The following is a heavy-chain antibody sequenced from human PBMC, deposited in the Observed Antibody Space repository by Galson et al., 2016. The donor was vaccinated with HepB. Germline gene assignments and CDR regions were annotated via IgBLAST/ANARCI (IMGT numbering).Heavy chain of an antibody. D-gene: IGHD2-2*01. J-gene: IGHJ6*03. CDR3: VRLGTKDDYYYYLDV. CDR2: IYYSGNT. V-gene: IGHV4-59*01. Sequence: SETLSLTCTVSGGSISSSYWSWIRQPPGKGLEWIGYIYYSGNTNYNPSLKSRVTISVDTSKNQFSLRLNSVTTADTAVYYCVRLGTKDDYYYYLDVWGKGTTVTVSS. CDR1: GGSISSSY.